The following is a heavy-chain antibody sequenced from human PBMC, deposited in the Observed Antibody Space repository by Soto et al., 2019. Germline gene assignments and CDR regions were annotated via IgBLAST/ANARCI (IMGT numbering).Heavy chain of an antibody. CDR2: INHSGST. J-gene: IGHJ2*01. Sequence: QVQLQQWGAGLLKPSETLSLTCAVYGGSFSGYYWSWIRQPPGKGLEWIGEINHSGSTNYNQSLKSRVTISVDTSKNQFSLKLSSVTAADTAVYYCARNAEYCSGGSCYLQRYWYFDLWGRGTLVTVSS. V-gene: IGHV4-34*01. CDR3: ARNAEYCSGGSCYLQRYWYFDL. D-gene: IGHD2-15*01. CDR1: GGSFSGYY.